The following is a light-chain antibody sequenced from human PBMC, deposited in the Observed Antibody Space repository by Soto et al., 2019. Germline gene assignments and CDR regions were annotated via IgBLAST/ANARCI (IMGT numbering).Light chain of an antibody. V-gene: IGLV2-23*01. CDR1: SSDVGSYNL. CDR2: ESS. J-gene: IGLJ1*01. Sequence: QSALTQPASVSGSPGQSITISCTGTSSDVGSYNLVSWYQQHPGKAPKLIICESSKRPSGVSNRFSGSKSGNTASLTISGLQAEDVADYYCCSYAGSSTLGVLGTGTKVIVL. CDR3: CSYAGSSTLGV.